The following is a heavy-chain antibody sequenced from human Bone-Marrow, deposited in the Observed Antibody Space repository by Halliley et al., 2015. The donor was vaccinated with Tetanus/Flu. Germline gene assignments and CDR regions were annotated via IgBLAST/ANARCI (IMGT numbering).Heavy chain of an antibody. V-gene: IGHV4-31*02. D-gene: IGHD3-16*02. Sequence: LEWIGYIYHSGGNYYNPSLKSRVSLSVDTSMNQFSLHLSSVTAADTAVYYCARGDDPLVSYYFDYWGQGTLVTVSS. J-gene: IGHJ4*02. CDR2: IYHSGGN. CDR3: ARGDDPLVSYYFDY.